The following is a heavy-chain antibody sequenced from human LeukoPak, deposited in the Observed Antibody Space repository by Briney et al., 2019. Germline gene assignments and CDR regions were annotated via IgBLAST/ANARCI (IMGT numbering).Heavy chain of an antibody. V-gene: IGHV3-23*01. D-gene: IGHD3-9*01. CDR1: GFTFSNYA. J-gene: IGHJ4*02. CDR3: VIWGDYDVLTGYYVPDY. Sequence: GASLRLSCVASGFTFSNYAMSWVRQAPGKGLEWVSAITGSGTSTYYADSLKGRFTISRDNSKNTVFLQMNCLRHEDTAIYYCVIWGDYDVLTGYYVPDYWGQGTLVTVSS. CDR2: ITGSGTST.